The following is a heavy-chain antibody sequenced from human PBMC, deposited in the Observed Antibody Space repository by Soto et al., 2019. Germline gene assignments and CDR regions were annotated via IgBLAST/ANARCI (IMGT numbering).Heavy chain of an antibody. CDR3: ARSLTIFGVVIHGGWFDP. CDR2: IYYSGST. V-gene: IGHV4-31*03. J-gene: IGHJ5*02. CDR1: GGSLSSGGYY. D-gene: IGHD3-3*01. Sequence: QVQLQESGPGLVKPSQTLSLTCTVSGGSLSSGGYYWSWIRQHPGKGLEWIGYIYYSGSTYYNPSLKSRVTISVDTSKNQFSLKLSSVTAADTAVYYCARSLTIFGVVIHGGWFDPWGQGTLVTVSS.